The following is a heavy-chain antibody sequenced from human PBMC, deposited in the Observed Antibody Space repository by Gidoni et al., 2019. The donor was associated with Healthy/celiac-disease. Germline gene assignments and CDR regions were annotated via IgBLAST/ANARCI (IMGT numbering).Heavy chain of an antibody. J-gene: IGHJ5*02. CDR2: IYHSGST. V-gene: IGHV4-38-2*02. CDR3: AGGIAALYWFDP. Sequence: QVQLQESGPGLVKPSETLSLTCTVSGYSISSGYYWGWIRQPPGKGLEWIGSIYHSGSTYYNPSLKSRVTISVDTSKNQFSLKLSSVTAADTAVYYCAGGIAALYWFDPWGQGTLVTVSS. D-gene: IGHD6-13*01. CDR1: GYSISSGYY.